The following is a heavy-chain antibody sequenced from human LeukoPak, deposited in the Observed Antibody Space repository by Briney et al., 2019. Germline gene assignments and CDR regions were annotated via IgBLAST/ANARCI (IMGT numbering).Heavy chain of an antibody. CDR2: IWYDGSNK. J-gene: IGHJ4*02. CDR3: AKDLSLGAIDY. D-gene: IGHD1-26*01. V-gene: IGHV3-33*06. CDR1: GFTFSSYG. Sequence: PGRSLRLPCAASGFTFSSYGMHWVRQAPGKGLEWVAVIWYDGSNKYYADSVKGRFTISRDNSKNTLYLQMNSLRAEDTAVYYCAKDLSLGAIDYWGQGTLVTVSS.